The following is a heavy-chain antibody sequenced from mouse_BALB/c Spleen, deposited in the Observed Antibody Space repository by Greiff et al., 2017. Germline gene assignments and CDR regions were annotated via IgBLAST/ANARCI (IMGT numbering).Heavy chain of an antibody. D-gene: IGHD2-4*01. CDR1: GYTFTDYN. V-gene: IGHV1-18*01. CDR2: INPNNGGT. Sequence: VQLQQSGPELVKPGASVKIPCKASGYTFTDYNMDWVKQSHGKSLEWIGDINPNNGGTIYNQKFKGKATLTVDKSSSTAYMELRSLTSEDTAVYYCARIYYDYDVYYAMDYWGQGTSVTVSS. J-gene: IGHJ4*01. CDR3: ARIYYDYDVYYAMDY.